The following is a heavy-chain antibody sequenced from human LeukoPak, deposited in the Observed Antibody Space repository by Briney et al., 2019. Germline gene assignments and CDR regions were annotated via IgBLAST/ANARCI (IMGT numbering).Heavy chain of an antibody. D-gene: IGHD2-15*01. CDR1: GFTFSSYA. V-gene: IGHV3-23*01. CDR3: AKDLGYCSGGSC. J-gene: IGHJ4*02. Sequence: PGGSLRLPCAASGFTFSSYAMSWVRQAPGKGLEWVSAISGSGGSTYYADSVKGRFTISRDNSKNTLYLQMNSLRAEDTAVYYCAKDLGYCSGGSCWGQGTLVTVSS. CDR2: ISGSGGST.